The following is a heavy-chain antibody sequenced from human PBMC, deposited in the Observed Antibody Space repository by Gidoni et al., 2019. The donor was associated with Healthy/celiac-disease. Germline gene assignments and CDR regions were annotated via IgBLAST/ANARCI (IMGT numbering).Heavy chain of an antibody. Sequence: QVQLQQWGAGLLKPSETLSLTCAVYGGSFSGYYWSWIRQPPGKGLEWIGEINHSGSTNYNPSLKSRVTISVDTSKNQFSLKLSSVTAADTAVYYCARDELWAYYYYGMDVWGQGTTVTVSS. J-gene: IGHJ6*02. CDR2: INHSGST. CDR1: GGSFSGYY. D-gene: IGHD5-18*01. CDR3: ARDELWAYYYYGMDV. V-gene: IGHV4-34*01.